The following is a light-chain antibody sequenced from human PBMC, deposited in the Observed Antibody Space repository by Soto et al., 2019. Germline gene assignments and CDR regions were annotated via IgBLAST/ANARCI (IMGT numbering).Light chain of an antibody. CDR2: ANN. CDR1: SSNIGAGYD. Sequence: QSVLTQPPSVSGAPGQRVTISCTGSSSNIGAGYDVHWYLQLPGTAPKLLIYANNQRPSGVPDRFSGSGSGTSASLAVTGLQPDDEAYYYCIGQKGANRYVFGTGTKVTVL. CDR3: IGQKGANRYV. J-gene: IGLJ1*01. V-gene: IGLV1-40*01.